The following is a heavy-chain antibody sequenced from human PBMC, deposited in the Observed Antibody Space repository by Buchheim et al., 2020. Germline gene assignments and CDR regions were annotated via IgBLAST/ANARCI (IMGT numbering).Heavy chain of an antibody. D-gene: IGHD2-2*02. Sequence: QVQLQESGPGLVKPSQTLSLTCTVSGGSISSGGYYWSWIRQHLGKGLEWIGYIYYSGSTYYNPSLKSRVTISVDTSKHQLSLKLSSVTAADTAVYYCAREDLTACSSTSCYTGFDYWGQGTL. CDR3: AREDLTACSSTSCYTGFDY. CDR2: IYYSGST. V-gene: IGHV4-31*03. J-gene: IGHJ4*02. CDR1: GGSISSGGYY.